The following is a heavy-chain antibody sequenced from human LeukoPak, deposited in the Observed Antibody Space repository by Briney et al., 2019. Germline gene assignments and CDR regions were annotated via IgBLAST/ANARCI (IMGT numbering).Heavy chain of an antibody. Sequence: PGGSLRLSCAASGFTVSSNYMSWVRQAPGKGLEWVSVIYSGGSTYYADSVKGRFTISRDNSKNTLYLQMNSLRAEDTAVYYCAREDAAAGTFYWGQGTLVTVSS. J-gene: IGHJ4*02. V-gene: IGHV3-53*01. CDR2: IYSGGST. CDR3: AREDAAAGTFY. CDR1: GFTVSSNY. D-gene: IGHD6-13*01.